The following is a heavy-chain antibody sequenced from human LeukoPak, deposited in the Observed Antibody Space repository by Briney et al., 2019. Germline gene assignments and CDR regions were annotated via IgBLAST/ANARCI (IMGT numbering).Heavy chain of an antibody. CDR1: GFTFSSYA. V-gene: IGHV3-23*01. J-gene: IGHJ3*02. CDR2: ISGSGGST. CDR3: AKDYGQWLVQEAFDI. Sequence: GGPLRLSCAASGFTFSSYAMSWVRQAPGKGLEWVSAISGSGGSTYYADSVKGRFTISRDNSKNTLYLQMNSLRAEDTAVYYCAKDYGQWLVQEAFDIWGQGTMVTVSS. D-gene: IGHD6-19*01.